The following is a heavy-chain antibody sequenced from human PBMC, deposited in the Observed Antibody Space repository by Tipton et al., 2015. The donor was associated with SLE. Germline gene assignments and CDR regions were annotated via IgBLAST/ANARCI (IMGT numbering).Heavy chain of an antibody. Sequence: SLRLSCTASGFTFGDYAMSWVRQAPGKGLEWVAFIRYDGSNKYYADSVKGRFTISRDNSKNTLYLQMNSLRAEDTAVYYCAKGAGYSSSWSYFDYWGQGTLVTVSS. CDR2: IRYDGSNK. V-gene: IGHV3-30*02. D-gene: IGHD6-13*01. J-gene: IGHJ4*02. CDR3: AKGAGYSSSWSYFDY. CDR1: GFTFGDYA.